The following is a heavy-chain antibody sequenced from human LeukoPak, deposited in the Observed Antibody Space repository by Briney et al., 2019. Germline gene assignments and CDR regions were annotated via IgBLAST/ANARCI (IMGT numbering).Heavy chain of an antibody. D-gene: IGHD4-11*01. V-gene: IGHV3-7*01. CDR3: ATYSTRNAREFQS. J-gene: IGHJ1*01. CDR1: GFNISDFW. CDR2: IKTDASEK. Sequence: GGSLRLSCAASGFNISDFWMTWVRQAPGKGLEWVANIKTDASEKYYADSVKGRFTISRDNAKMSLYLQMNSLRVEDTAVYYCATYSTRNAREFQSWGQGTLVTVSS.